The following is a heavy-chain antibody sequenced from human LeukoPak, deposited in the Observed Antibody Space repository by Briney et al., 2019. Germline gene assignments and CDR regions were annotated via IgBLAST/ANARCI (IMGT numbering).Heavy chain of an antibody. J-gene: IGHJ3*02. CDR3: ARDRPSNLLGYCSGGSCSDAFDI. V-gene: IGHV3-11*04. Sequence: GGSLRLSCAASEFTFSDYYMSWIRQAPGKGLEWVSYISSSGNTKYYVDSVKGRFTISRDNAKNSLYLQMNSLRAEDTAVYYCARDRPSNLLGYCSGGSCSDAFDIWGQGTMVTVSS. CDR2: ISSSGNTK. D-gene: IGHD2-15*01. CDR1: EFTFSDYY.